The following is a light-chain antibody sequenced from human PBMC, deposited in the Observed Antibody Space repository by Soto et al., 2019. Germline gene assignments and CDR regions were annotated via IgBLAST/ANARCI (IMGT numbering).Light chain of an antibody. CDR3: QQRSNWLT. V-gene: IGKV3-11*01. CDR2: GAS. Sequence: EIVLTQSPATLSVSPGERATLSCRASHSVSSNLAWYQQRPGQAPRLLIYGASSRATGIPDRFSGSGSGTDFTLTISSLEPEDFAVYYCQQRSNWLTFGGGTKVDNK. J-gene: IGKJ4*01. CDR1: HSVSSN.